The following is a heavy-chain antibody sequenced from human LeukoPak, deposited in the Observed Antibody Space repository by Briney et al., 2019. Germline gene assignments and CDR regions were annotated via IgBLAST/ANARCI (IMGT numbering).Heavy chain of an antibody. Sequence: SETLSLTCTVSGGSISSSSYYWGWIRQPPGTGLEWIGSIYYSGSTYYNPSLKSRVTISVDTSKNQFSLKLSSVTAADTAVYYCARESYSSSSGVDYWGQGTLVTVSS. CDR1: GGSISSSSYY. J-gene: IGHJ4*02. CDR2: IYYSGST. CDR3: ARESYSSSSGVDY. V-gene: IGHV4-39*07. D-gene: IGHD6-6*01.